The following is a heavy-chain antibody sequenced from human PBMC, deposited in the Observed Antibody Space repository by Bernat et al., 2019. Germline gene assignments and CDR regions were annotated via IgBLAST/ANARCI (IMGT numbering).Heavy chain of an antibody. CDR2: ISVSGCST. CDR1: GFTFSSYA. Sequence: EVQLLESGGGLVQPGGSLRLSCAASGFTFSSYAMSWCRQAPGNGQEWVSAISVSGCSTYYRNSGKGRFTISGDNSKNTLYLQMNSVRAEDTAVYYCAKSHSGYEKGGLDYWGQGTLVTVSS. D-gene: IGHD5-12*01. J-gene: IGHJ4*02. V-gene: IGHV3-23*01. CDR3: AKSHSGYEKGGLDY.